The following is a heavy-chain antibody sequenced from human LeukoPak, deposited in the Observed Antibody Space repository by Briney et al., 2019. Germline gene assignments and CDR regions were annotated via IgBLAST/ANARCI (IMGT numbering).Heavy chain of an antibody. Sequence: GASLRLSWAASVYTFSSYSMSWVREAPWKGLEWVLAISGSGGSTYYADSVKGRFTISRDNSKNTLYLQMNSLRAEDTAVYYCAKANVVAAMPDWFDPWGQGTLVTVSS. J-gene: IGHJ5*02. V-gene: IGHV3-23*01. CDR3: AKANVVAAMPDWFDP. CDR2: ISGSGGST. D-gene: IGHD2-15*01. CDR1: VYTFSSYS.